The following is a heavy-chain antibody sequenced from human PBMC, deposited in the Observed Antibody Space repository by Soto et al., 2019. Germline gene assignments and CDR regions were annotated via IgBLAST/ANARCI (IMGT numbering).Heavy chain of an antibody. CDR3: AQQLRGSGWYPLDS. CDR1: GFGLSSSD. Sequence: GGSRRLSCRASGFGLSSSDMHWVRQAPGKGLEWLAVSSFDGTQQVYGGSVKGRFTGSRDNSNNTLSWDRNSRRTEDTAVYYVAQQLRGSGWYPLDSWGQGTPVTVSS. J-gene: IGHJ4*02. CDR2: SSFDGTQQ. V-gene: IGHV3-30*18. D-gene: IGHD6-19*01.